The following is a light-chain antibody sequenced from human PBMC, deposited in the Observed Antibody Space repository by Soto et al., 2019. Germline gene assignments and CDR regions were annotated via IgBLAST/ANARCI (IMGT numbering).Light chain of an antibody. V-gene: IGLV2-8*01. Sequence: QSALTQPPSASGSPGQSVTISCTGTSSNIGGYNSVSWYQQHPGKAPKLLIYEVTKRPSGVPDRFFGSKSGNTASLTVSGLQADDESNYYCSSYGGRSNYVVFGGGTKLTVL. J-gene: IGLJ2*01. CDR1: SSNIGGYNS. CDR3: SSYGGRSNYVV. CDR2: EVT.